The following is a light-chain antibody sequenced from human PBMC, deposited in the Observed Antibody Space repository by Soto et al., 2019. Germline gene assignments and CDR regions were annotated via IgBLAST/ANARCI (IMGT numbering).Light chain of an antibody. CDR2: EGS. Sequence: QSFLTQPASVSGSPGRSITIACTGTSSDVGSYNLVSWYQQRPGKAPKLMIHEGSKRPSGVSNRFSGSKSGNTASLTISGLQAEDEADYYCCSYARSSTYVFGTGTKVTVL. V-gene: IGLV2-23*01. CDR3: CSYARSSTYV. CDR1: SSDVGSYNL. J-gene: IGLJ1*01.